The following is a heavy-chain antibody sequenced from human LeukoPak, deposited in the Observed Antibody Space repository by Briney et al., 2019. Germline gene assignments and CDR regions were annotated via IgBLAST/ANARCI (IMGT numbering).Heavy chain of an antibody. CDR1: GDTFTSYD. J-gene: IGHJ4*02. CDR3: ARGRLSCSGGSCSSFDY. CDR2: MNPNSGNT. Sequence: ASVKVSCKASGDTFTSYDINWVRQATGQGLEWMGWMNPNSGNTGYAQKFQGRVTITRNTSISTAYMELSSLRSEDTAVYYCARGRLSCSGGSCSSFDYWGQGTLVTVSS. V-gene: IGHV1-8*03. D-gene: IGHD2-15*01.